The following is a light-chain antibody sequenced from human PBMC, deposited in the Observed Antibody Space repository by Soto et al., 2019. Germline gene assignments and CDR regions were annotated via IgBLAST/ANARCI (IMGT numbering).Light chain of an antibody. CDR3: SSYSRSINYV. CDR1: STDFVSYNR. CDR2: EAS. J-gene: IGLJ1*01. Sequence: QSALTQPPSVSGSPGQSVTISCTGTSTDFVSYNRVSWYQQPPGTAPKLIIYEASNRPSGVPDRFSGSKSGNTASLTISGLQAADEADYYCSSYSRSINYVFGTGTKVTVL. V-gene: IGLV2-18*02.